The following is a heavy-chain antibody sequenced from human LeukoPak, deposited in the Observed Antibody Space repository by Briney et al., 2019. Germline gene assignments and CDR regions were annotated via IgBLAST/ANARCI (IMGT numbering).Heavy chain of an antibody. Sequence: SVKVSCKASGGTFSSYAISWVRQAPGQGLEWMGGIIPIFGTANYAQKFQGRVTITADESTSTAYTELSSLRSEDTAVYYCAREENYGGKRHFDYWGQGTLVTVSS. V-gene: IGHV1-69*01. J-gene: IGHJ4*02. D-gene: IGHD4-23*01. CDR2: IIPIFGTA. CDR1: GGTFSSYA. CDR3: AREENYGGKRHFDY.